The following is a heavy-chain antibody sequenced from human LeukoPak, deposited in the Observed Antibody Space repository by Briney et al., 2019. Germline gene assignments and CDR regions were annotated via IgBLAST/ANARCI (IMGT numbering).Heavy chain of an antibody. Sequence: GESLKISCKGSGYSFTNYWIGWVRQLPGKGLEWMGIIYPGDSDTRYSPSFQGQVTISADKSINTAYLQWSSLKASDTAMYYCVKQSGSSWYAEDWGQGTLVTVSS. CDR2: IYPGDSDT. J-gene: IGHJ4*02. CDR1: GYSFTNYW. CDR3: VKQSGSSWYAED. V-gene: IGHV5-51*01. D-gene: IGHD6-13*01.